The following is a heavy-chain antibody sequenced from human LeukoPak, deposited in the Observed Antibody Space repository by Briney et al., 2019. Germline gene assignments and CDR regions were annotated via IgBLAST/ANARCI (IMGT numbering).Heavy chain of an antibody. CDR1: GFTFGSYE. J-gene: IGHJ4*02. CDR3: ARAHSGSYHRYFAH. V-gene: IGHV3-48*03. Sequence: PGGSLRLSCAAAGFTFGSYEMNWVRQSPGKGLEWLSYISTSGSTIMYAGSVKGRLTISRDNGNNSLYLHLHSLRAEDTAVYYSARAHSGSYHRYFAHWRQGTVVTVSS. D-gene: IGHD1-26*01. CDR2: ISTSGSTI.